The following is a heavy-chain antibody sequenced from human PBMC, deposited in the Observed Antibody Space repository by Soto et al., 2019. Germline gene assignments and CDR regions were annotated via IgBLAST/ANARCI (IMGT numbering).Heavy chain of an antibody. CDR1: GGSVSSGDYY. J-gene: IGHJ3*02. CDR3: ARVGISSSDAFDI. Sequence: PSETLSLTCSVSGGSVSSGDYYWSWIRQNPGKGLEWIGYIFHSGNTYYNPSLKSRVSMSVDTSKNHFSLKVTSMTDADTAVYYCARVGISSSDAFDIWGQGTVVT. V-gene: IGHV4-31*03. D-gene: IGHD6-6*01. CDR2: IFHSGNT.